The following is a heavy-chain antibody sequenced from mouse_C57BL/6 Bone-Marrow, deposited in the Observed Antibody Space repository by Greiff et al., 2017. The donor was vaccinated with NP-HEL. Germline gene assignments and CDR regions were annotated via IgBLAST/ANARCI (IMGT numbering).Heavy chain of an antibody. CDR1: GYSFTGYY. CDR2: IYPYNGVS. D-gene: IGHD1-1*01. CDR3: ARGDHYYGSSLFAY. V-gene: IGHV1-31*01. Sequence: DVQLQESGPELVKPGASVKISCKASGYSFTGYYMHWVKQSHGNILDWIGYIYPYNGVSSYNQKFKGKATLTVDKSSSTAYMELRSLTSEDSAVYYCARGDHYYGSSLFAYWGQGTLVTVSA. J-gene: IGHJ3*01.